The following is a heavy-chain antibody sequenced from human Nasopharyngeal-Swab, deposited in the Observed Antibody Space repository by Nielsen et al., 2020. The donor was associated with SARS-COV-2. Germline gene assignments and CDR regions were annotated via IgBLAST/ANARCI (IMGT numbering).Heavy chain of an antibody. CDR1: AFTLVYYS. CDR3: ALWSQNHFDY. D-gene: IGHD2-8*02. CDR2: FSSSGNT. Sequence: GESLKISCDVSAFTLVYYSMNWVRQAPGKGPEWVATFSSSGNTHYSDSAKGRFSISTDKSKIAFYLQMTSLRAEDTALYYCALWSQNHFDYWGRGTQVTVSS. V-gene: IGHV3-23*01. J-gene: IGHJ4*02.